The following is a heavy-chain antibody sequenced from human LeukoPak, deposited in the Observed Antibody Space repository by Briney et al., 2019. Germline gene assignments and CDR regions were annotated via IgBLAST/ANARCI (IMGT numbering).Heavy chain of an antibody. Sequence: SETLSLTCTVSGGSISSGGYYWSWIRQPPGKGLEWIGYIYHSGSTYYNPSLKSRVTISVDRSKNQFSLKLSSVTAADTAVYYCARGLERVLGYCSSTSCLDYFDYWGQGTLVTVSS. V-gene: IGHV4-30-2*01. CDR2: IYHSGST. D-gene: IGHD2-2*01. J-gene: IGHJ4*02. CDR3: ARGLERVLGYCSSTSCLDYFDY. CDR1: GGSISSGGYY.